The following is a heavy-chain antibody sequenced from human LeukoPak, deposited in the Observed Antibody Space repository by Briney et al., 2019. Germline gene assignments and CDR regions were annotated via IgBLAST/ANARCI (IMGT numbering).Heavy chain of an antibody. CDR1: GGSFSGYY. CDR3: ARTSIYYDSSGCRS. D-gene: IGHD3-22*01. Sequence: SETLSLTCAVYGGSFSGYYWSWIRQPPGKRREWIGEINHSGSTNYNPSLKSRVTISVDTSKNQFSLKLSSVTAADTAVYYCARTSIYYDSSGCRSWGQGTMVTVSS. J-gene: IGHJ5*02. CDR2: INHSGST. V-gene: IGHV4-34*01.